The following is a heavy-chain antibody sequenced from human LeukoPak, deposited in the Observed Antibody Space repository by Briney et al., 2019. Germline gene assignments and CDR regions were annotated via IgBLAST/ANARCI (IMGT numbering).Heavy chain of an antibody. CDR3: GRAFPPLRTSSAGDL. J-gene: IGHJ1*01. CDR2: ISGRSSHI. CDR1: GFSFSDYD. Sequence: GGSLRLSCSASGFSFSDYDMNWVRQAPGKGLEWVSAISGRSSHIYYGESVKGRFTISRDNAKNSLYLQMDSLGVEDTAVYYCGRAFPPLRTSSAGDLWGQGTLVVVSS. V-gene: IGHV3-21*01. D-gene: IGHD3-16*01.